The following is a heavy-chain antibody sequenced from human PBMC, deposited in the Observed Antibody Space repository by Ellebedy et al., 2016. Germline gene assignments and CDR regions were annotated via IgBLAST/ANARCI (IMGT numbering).Heavy chain of an antibody. J-gene: IGHJ3*02. CDR1: GFTFSSSS. Sequence: GESLKISCAASGFTFSSSSMSWVRQAPGKGLEWVSLVSGSGGSTFYTDSVKGRFTISRDNSKNTVYLQMNSLRAEDTAVYYCAKGRLLTGSDAFDIWGQGTMVTVSS. D-gene: IGHD3-9*01. V-gene: IGHV3-23*01. CDR2: VSGSGGST. CDR3: AKGRLLTGSDAFDI.